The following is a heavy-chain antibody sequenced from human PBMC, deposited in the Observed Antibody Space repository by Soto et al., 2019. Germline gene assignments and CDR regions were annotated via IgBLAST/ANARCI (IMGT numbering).Heavy chain of an antibody. CDR1: GGTFSSYA. CDR3: ATPDEDYYDSSGSGAFDI. V-gene: IGHV1-69*13. CDR2: IIPIFGTA. J-gene: IGHJ3*02. D-gene: IGHD3-22*01. Sequence: ASVKVSCKASGGTFSSYAISWVRQAPGQGLEWMGGIIPIFGTANYAQKFQGRVTITADESTSTAYMELSSLRSEDTAVYYCATPDEDYYDSSGSGAFDIWGQGTMVTVSS.